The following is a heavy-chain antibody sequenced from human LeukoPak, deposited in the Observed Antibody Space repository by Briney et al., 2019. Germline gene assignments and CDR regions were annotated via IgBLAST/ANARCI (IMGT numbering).Heavy chain of an antibody. D-gene: IGHD4-23*01. CDR1: GGTFSSYA. CDR2: IIPIFGTA. Sequence: GASVKVSCKASGGTFSSYAISWVRQAPGQGLEWMGGIIPIFGTANYAQKFQGRVTITADESTSTAYMELSSLRSEDTAVYYCASSRLYGGRNYWYFDLWGRGTLVTVSS. V-gene: IGHV1-69*13. J-gene: IGHJ2*01. CDR3: ASSRLYGGRNYWYFDL.